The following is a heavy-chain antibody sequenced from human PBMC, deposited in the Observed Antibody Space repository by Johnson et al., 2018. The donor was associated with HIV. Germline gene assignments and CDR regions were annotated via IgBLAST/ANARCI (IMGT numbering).Heavy chain of an antibody. CDR3: AKDLYSSGFDI. CDR1: GFTFSSYA. Sequence: VQLLESGGGLVQPGGSLRLSCAASGFTFSSYAMSWVRQAPGKGLEWVSEVSAGGGSTYYADSVKGRFTISRDNSKNTLSLQMSSLRAEDTAVYYCAKDLYSSGFDIWGQGTMVTVSS. V-gene: IGHV3-23*01. J-gene: IGHJ3*02. D-gene: IGHD6-19*01. CDR2: VSAGGGST.